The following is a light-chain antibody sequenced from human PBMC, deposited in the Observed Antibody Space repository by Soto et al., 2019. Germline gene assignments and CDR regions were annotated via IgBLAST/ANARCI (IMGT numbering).Light chain of an antibody. Sequence: EIVMTQSPATLSVSPGERATLSCRASQGVTSNFAWYQQKPGQAPRLLIYDASSRATGIPDRFSGGGSGTDFTLTISRLEPEDFAVYYCQQFSSYPLTFGGGTKVDIK. V-gene: IGKV3-20*01. CDR2: DAS. CDR1: QGVTSN. J-gene: IGKJ4*01. CDR3: QQFSSYPLT.